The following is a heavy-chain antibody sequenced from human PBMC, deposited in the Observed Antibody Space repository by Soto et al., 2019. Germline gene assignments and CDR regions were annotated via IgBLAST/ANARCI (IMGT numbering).Heavy chain of an antibody. J-gene: IGHJ3*02. CDR3: ARVERGTATTVVDAFDI. Sequence: QVQLQQWGAGLLKPSETLSLTCAVYGGFVSSGSYYWSWIRQPPGQGLEWIGEMSQSGGTHFNPSLKSRVTISVDTSKNQFSLKLSSVTAAATALYYCARVERGTATTVVDAFDIWGPGKMVTVSS. D-gene: IGHD1-1*01. V-gene: IGHV4-34*01. CDR2: MSQSGGT. CDR1: GGFVSSGSYY.